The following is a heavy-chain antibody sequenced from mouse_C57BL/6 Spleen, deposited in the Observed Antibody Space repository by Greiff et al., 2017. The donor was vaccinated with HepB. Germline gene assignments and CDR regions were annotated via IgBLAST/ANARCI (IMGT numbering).Heavy chain of an antibody. V-gene: IGHV5-15*01. CDR2: ISNLAYSI. J-gene: IGHJ4*01. D-gene: IGHD4-1*01. CDR1: GFTFSDYG. CDR3: ARQLANWDDYAMDY. Sequence: EVKLVESGGGLVQPGGSLKLSCAASGFTFSDYGMAWVRQAPRKGPEWVAFISNLAYSIYYADTVTGRFTISRENAKNTLYLEMSSLRSEDTAMYYCARQLANWDDYAMDYWGQGTSVTVSS.